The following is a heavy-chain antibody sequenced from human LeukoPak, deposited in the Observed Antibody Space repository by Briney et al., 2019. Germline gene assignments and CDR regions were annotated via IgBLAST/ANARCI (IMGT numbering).Heavy chain of an antibody. J-gene: IGHJ2*01. D-gene: IGHD6-13*01. V-gene: IGHV4-34*01. CDR3: ARVSSSWYQDWYFDL. CDR1: GGSFSGYY. Sequence: SETLSLTCAVYGGSFSGYYWSWIRQPPGKGLEWIGEINHSGSTNYNPSLKSRVTISVDTSKNQFSLKLNSVTAADTAVYYCARVSSSWYQDWYFDLWGRGTLVTVSS. CDR2: INHSGST.